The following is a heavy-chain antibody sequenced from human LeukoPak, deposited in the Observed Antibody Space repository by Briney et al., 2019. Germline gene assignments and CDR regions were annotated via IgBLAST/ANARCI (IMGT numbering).Heavy chain of an antibody. V-gene: IGHV3-9*01. CDR2: ISWNSANI. J-gene: IGHJ4*02. CDR3: AKDRGGYDLAALGD. CDR1: GFTFDDYA. D-gene: IGHD5-12*01. Sequence: GGSLRLSCAVSGFTFDDYAMHWVRQTPGKGLEWVSGISWNSANIDYGDSVRGRFTTSRDNAKNSLYLQMNNVRPEDTALYYCAKDRGGYDLAALGDWGQGTLVTVSS.